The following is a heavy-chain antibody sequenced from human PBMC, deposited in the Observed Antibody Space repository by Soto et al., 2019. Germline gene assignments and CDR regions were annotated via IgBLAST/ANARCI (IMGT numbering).Heavy chain of an antibody. V-gene: IGHV1-69*02. CDR3: ARSFRPMLVVDSVTRGYDFDY. D-gene: IGHD3-22*01. J-gene: IGHJ4*01. Sequence: SVKVSWKASGGTFSSYTISWVRQAPGQGLEWMGRIIPILGIANYAQKFQGRVTITADKSTSTAYMELSSLRSEDTAVYYCARSFRPMLVVDSVTRGYDFDYWG. CDR2: IIPILGIA. CDR1: GGTFSSYT.